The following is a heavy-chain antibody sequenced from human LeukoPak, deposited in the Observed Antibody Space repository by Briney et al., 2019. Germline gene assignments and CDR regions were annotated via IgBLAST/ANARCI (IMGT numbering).Heavy chain of an antibody. V-gene: IGHV1-69*05. J-gene: IGHJ4*02. CDR3: ARDSWGGSYPMDY. CDR1: GGTFSSYA. D-gene: IGHD1-26*01. CDR2: IIPIFGTA. Sequence: SVKVSCKASGGTFSSYAISWVRQAPGQGLEWMGRIIPIFGTANYAQKFQGRVTITTDESTSTAHMELSSLRSEDTAVYYCARDSWGGSYPMDYWGQGTLVTVSS.